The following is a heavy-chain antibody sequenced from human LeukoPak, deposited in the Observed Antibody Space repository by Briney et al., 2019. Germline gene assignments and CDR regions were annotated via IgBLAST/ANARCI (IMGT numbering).Heavy chain of an antibody. Sequence: AASVKVSCKASGYTFTSYYMHWVRQAPGQGLEWMGIINPSGGSTSYAQKFQGRATMTRDMSTSTVYMELSSLRSEDTAVYYCARDFYCTNGVCYRSRAPGSILDYWGQGTLVTVSS. CDR3: ARDFYCTNGVCYRSRAPGSILDY. CDR1: GYTFTSYY. CDR2: INPSGGST. J-gene: IGHJ4*02. V-gene: IGHV1-46*01. D-gene: IGHD2-8*01.